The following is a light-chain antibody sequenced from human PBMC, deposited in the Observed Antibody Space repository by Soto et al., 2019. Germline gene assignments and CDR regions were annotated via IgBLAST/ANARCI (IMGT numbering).Light chain of an antibody. Sequence: QPVLTQSPSASASLGASVKLTCTLSSGHSSYAIAWHQQQPEKGPRYLMKLNSDGSHSKGDGIPDRFSGSSSGAERYLTIPSLQAEDEADYYCQTWGPGIQVFGGGTKLTVL. CDR1: SGHSSYA. J-gene: IGLJ3*02. V-gene: IGLV4-69*01. CDR3: QTWGPGIQV. CDR2: LNSDGSH.